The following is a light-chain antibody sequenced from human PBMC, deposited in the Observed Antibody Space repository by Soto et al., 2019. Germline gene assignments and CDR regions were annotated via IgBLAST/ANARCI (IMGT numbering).Light chain of an antibody. J-gene: IGKJ3*01. CDR2: VAS. CDR1: QSVSSSY. V-gene: IGKV3-20*01. CDR3: QQYGSSPGFT. Sequence: EIVLTQSPGTLSLSPGQRATLSCRASQSVSSSYLAWYQQKPGKAPRLLIYVASSRATGIPDRFSGSGSGTDFTLTISRLEPEDFAVYYCQQYGSSPGFTFGPGTKVDIK.